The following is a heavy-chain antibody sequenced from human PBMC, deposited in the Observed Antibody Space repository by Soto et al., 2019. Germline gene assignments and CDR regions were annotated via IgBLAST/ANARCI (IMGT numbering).Heavy chain of an antibody. V-gene: IGHV1-2*02. Sequence: ASVKVSCKASGYTFTGYYMHWVRQAPGQGLEWMGWINPNSGGTNYAQKFQGRVTMTRDTSISTAYMELSRLRSDDTAVYYCAREGAGQLTYYYYGMDVWGQGTQVTVSS. CDR2: INPNSGGT. CDR1: GYTFTGYY. J-gene: IGHJ6*02. CDR3: AREGAGQLTYYYYGMDV. D-gene: IGHD2-2*01.